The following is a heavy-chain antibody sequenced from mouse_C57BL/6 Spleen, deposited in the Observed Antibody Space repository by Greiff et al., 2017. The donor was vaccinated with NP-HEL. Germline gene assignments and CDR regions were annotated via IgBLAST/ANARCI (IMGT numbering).Heavy chain of an antibody. CDR1: GYTFTSYW. CDR2: IDPSDSET. V-gene: IGHV1-52*01. D-gene: IGHD3-2*02. Sequence: VQLQQPGAELVRPGSSVKLSCKASGYTFTSYWMHWVKQRPIQGLEWIGNIDPSDSETHYNQKFKDKATLTVDKSSSTAYMQLSSLTSEDSAVYYCARASSGYPDYYAMDYWGQGTSVTVSS. CDR3: ARASSGYPDYYAMDY. J-gene: IGHJ4*01.